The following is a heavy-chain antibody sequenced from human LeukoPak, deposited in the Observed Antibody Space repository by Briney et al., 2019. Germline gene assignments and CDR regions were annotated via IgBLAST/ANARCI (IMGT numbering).Heavy chain of an antibody. CDR1: GGSISSSSYY. V-gene: IGHV4-39*01. Sequence: PSETLSLTCTVSGGSISSSSYYWGWIRQPPGKGLEWIGSIYCSGSTYYNPSLKSRVTISVDTSKNQFSLKLSSVTAADTAVYYCARGSSSWSHEFDPWGQGTLVTVSS. CDR3: ARGSSSWSHEFDP. CDR2: IYCSGST. J-gene: IGHJ5*02. D-gene: IGHD6-13*01.